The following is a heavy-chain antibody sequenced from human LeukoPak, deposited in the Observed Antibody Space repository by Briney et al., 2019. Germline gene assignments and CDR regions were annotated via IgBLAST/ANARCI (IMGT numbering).Heavy chain of an antibody. J-gene: IGHJ4*02. CDR2: ISYDGSNK. CDR1: GFTFSSYG. Sequence: GGSLRLSCAASGFTFSSYGMHWVRQAPGKGLEWGAVISYDGSNKYYADSVKGRFTISRGNSKNTLYLQMNSLRAEDTAVYYCAKETNGDYRQYYFDYWGQGTLVTVSS. CDR3: AKETNGDYRQYYFDY. D-gene: IGHD4-17*01. V-gene: IGHV3-30*18.